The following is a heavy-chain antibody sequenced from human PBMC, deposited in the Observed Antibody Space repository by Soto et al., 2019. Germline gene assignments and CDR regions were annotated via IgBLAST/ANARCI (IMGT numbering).Heavy chain of an antibody. D-gene: IGHD3-9*01. CDR2: FNPSGGST. CDR1: GYTFTSYY. CDR3: ARRYYDILTGYQIIDY. Sequence: ASVKVSCKASGYTFTSYYMHWVRQAPGQGLEWMGIFNPSGGSTSYAQKFQGRVTMTRDTSTSTVYMELSSLRSEDTAVYYCARRYYDILTGYQIIDYWGQGTLVTVSS. J-gene: IGHJ4*02. V-gene: IGHV1-46*03.